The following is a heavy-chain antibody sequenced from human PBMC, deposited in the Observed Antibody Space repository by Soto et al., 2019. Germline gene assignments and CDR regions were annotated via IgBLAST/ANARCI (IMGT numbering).Heavy chain of an antibody. CDR1: SGSICSSRDS. CDR3: ARERQLLGHNWLRGTYFDY. CDR2: IYYSGST. J-gene: IGHJ4*02. D-gene: IGHD5-12*01. Sequence: PSETPSLTGTASSGSICSSRDSLAWIHQPPGRGLEWIGSIYYSGSTYYNPSLKSRVTISVDTSKNQFSLKLSSVTAADTAVYYCARERQLLGHNWLRGTYFDYCGQGTLVTVSS. V-gene: IGHV4-39*02.